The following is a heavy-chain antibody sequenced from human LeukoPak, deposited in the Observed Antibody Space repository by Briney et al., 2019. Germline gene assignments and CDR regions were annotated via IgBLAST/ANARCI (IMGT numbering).Heavy chain of an antibody. J-gene: IGHJ4*02. CDR3: AKDRYRLTTVDY. CDR1: GFTFSSYA. Sequence: GGSLRLSCAASGFTFSSYAMSWVRQAPGKGLEWVSAISGSGGSTYCADSVKGRFTISRDNSKNTLYLQMNSLRAEDTAVYYCAKDRYRLTTVDYWGQGTLVTVSS. V-gene: IGHV3-23*01. CDR2: ISGSGGST. D-gene: IGHD4-11*01.